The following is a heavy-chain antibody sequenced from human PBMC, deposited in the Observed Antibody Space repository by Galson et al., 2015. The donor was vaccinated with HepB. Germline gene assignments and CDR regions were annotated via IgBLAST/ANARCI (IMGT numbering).Heavy chain of an antibody. D-gene: IGHD5-24*01. CDR2: IDPSDSYT. CDR3: AKQLAITSAYLDS. V-gene: IGHV5-10-1*04. Sequence: QSGAEVKKPGESLTISCKTSGYKFDTFWINWVRQMPGGGLEWMGNIDPSDSYTNYRPSFGGQVTMSVDKSVSTAYLQLTNLKPSDTAVYFCAKQLAITSAYLDSWGQGTLVTVSS. CDR1: GYKFDTFW. J-gene: IGHJ5*01.